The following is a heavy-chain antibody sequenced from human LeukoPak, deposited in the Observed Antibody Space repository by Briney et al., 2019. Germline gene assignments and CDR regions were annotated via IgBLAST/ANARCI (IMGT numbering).Heavy chain of an antibody. J-gene: IGHJ4*02. V-gene: IGHV3-23*01. CDR3: AKDEYSGYGSFDY. CDR1: GFTFSNYA. Sequence: GGSLRLSCAASGFTFSNYAMSWVRQAPGKGLEWVSSVNDRGTYYADSVKGRFTVSRDNSKNTLYLEMNSLRAEDTALYYCAKDEYSGYGSFDYWGQGILVTVSS. CDR2: VNDRGT. D-gene: IGHD5-12*01.